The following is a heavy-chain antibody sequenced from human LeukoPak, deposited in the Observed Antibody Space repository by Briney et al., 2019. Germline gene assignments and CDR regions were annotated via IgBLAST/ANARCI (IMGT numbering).Heavy chain of an antibody. CDR2: ISGSGGST. Sequence: GGSLRLSCAASGFTFSSYAMSWVRQAPGKGLEWVSAISGSGGSTYYADSVKGRFTISRDNAKNSLYLQMNSLRAEDTAVYYCARDSAVTTSHYWGQGTLVTVSS. D-gene: IGHD4-17*01. CDR3: ARDSAVTTSHY. CDR1: GFTFSSYA. V-gene: IGHV3-23*01. J-gene: IGHJ4*02.